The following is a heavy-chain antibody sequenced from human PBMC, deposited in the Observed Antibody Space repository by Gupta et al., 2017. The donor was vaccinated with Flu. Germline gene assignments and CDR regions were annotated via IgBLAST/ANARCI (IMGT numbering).Heavy chain of an antibody. J-gene: IGHJ6*02. CDR3: ARYSGYDVYGMDV. CDR1: GGSISSYY. V-gene: IGHV4-59*01. CDR2: IYYSGST. D-gene: IGHD5-12*01. Sequence: QVQLQESGPGLVKPSETLSLTCTVSGGSISSYYWSWIRQPPGKGLEWIGYIYYSGSTNYNPSLKSRVTISVDTSKNQFSLKLSSVTAADTAVYYCARYSGYDVYGMDVWGQGTTVTVSS.